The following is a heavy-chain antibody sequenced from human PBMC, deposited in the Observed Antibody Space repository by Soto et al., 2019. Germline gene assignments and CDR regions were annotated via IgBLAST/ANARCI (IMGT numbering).Heavy chain of an antibody. CDR2: SGLSGGA. CDR3: ARGQLVWYGDLTPYHRDMDV. CDR1: GASYDHFY. D-gene: IGHD3-10*01. J-gene: IGHJ6*02. V-gene: IGHV4-34*01. Sequence: PSETLRLTCALHGASYDHFYWSSVRQSPGRGLAWVGSSGLSGGANYRPFLASRFSISVDTSKNRFSLQVWSVAAAETGLYYCARGQLVWYGDLTPYHRDMDVWGQGTTVTVS.